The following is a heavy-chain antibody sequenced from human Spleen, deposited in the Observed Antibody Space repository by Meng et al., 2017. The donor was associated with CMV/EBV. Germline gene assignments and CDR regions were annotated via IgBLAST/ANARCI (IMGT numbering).Heavy chain of an antibody. CDR3: ARNVPGTSAYYD. V-gene: IGHV4-28*01. CDR2: IYYSGST. CDR1: GYSISSTNW. Sequence: QVQLQGPGPGLVKPSATLSLTCAFSGYSISSTNWWGWIRQPPGKGLEWIGYIYYSGSTSYNPSLKSRVTMSVDTSKNQFSLNLNSVAAVDTAVYYCARNVPGTSAYYDWGQGTLVTVSS. J-gene: IGHJ4*02. D-gene: IGHD3-22*01.